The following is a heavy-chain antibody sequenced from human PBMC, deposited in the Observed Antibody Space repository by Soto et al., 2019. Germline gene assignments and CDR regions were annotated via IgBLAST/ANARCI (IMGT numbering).Heavy chain of an antibody. Sequence: GGSLRLSCAASGFTFSNYAMSWVRQAPGKGLEWVSIISGSGDSPYYADSVKGRFTISRDNSRNTLYLQMNSLRAGDSAKYYCVKEGTSGLYYFDYWGQATLVNVSS. J-gene: IGHJ4*02. V-gene: IGHV3-23*01. CDR3: VKEGTSGLYYFDY. CDR1: GFTFSNYA. CDR2: ISGSGDSP. D-gene: IGHD6-19*01.